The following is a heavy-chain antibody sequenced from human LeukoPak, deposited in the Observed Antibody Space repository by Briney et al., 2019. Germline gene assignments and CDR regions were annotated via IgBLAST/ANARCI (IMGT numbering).Heavy chain of an antibody. V-gene: IGHV4-61*02. CDR3: AREGYSNYRYYYYYMDV. CDR1: GGSISSGSYY. CDR2: IYTSGST. Sequence: SQTLSLTCTVSGGSISSGSYYWSWIRQPAGKGLEWIGRIYTSGSTNYNPSLKSRVTISVDTSKNQFSLKLSSVTAADTAVYYCAREGYSNYRYYYYYMDVWGKGTTVTVSS. J-gene: IGHJ6*03. D-gene: IGHD4-11*01.